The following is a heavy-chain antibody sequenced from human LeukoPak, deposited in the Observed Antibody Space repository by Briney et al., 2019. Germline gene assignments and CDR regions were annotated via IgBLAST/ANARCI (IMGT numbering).Heavy chain of an antibody. J-gene: IGHJ4*02. CDR2: ISPTSDYT. CDR1: GFTFIDYS. D-gene: IGHD3-10*01. Sequence: GGSLRLSCAASGFTFIDYSMSWIRQAPGKGLEWVSYISPTSDYTSYADSVKGRFTIFRDNAKNSLYLQMNSLRAEDTAVYYCARDPYYYGSVRGDYYFDYWGQGTLVTVSS. V-gene: IGHV3-11*06. CDR3: ARDPYYYGSVRGDYYFDY.